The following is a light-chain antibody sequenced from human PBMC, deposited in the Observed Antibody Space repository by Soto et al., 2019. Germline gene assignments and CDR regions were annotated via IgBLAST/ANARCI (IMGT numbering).Light chain of an antibody. CDR1: RSISTY. Sequence: IALTQSLSTLSLSPGERATLSGRASRSISTYLAWYHQKPGQAPRLLIYEALNRATGIPARFSGSGSGTDFTLTISSLEPDDFAVYYCQPRYKWRPFGQGTKVDIK. CDR3: QPRYKWRP. J-gene: IGKJ1*01. V-gene: IGKV3-11*01. CDR2: EAL.